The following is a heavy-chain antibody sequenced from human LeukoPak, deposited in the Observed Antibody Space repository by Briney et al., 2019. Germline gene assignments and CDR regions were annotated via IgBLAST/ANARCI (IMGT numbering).Heavy chain of an antibody. CDR3: AREQQLPSSNYSFYMDV. CDR1: GFTFSSYS. Sequence: GGSLRLSCAASGFTFSSYSMNWVRQAPGKGLEWVSYISSSSSSIYYADSMKGRFTISRDNAENSLYLQMNSLRAEDTAVYYCAREQQLPSSNYSFYMDVWGKGTTVTVSS. CDR2: ISSSSSSI. J-gene: IGHJ6*03. D-gene: IGHD6-13*01. V-gene: IGHV3-48*01.